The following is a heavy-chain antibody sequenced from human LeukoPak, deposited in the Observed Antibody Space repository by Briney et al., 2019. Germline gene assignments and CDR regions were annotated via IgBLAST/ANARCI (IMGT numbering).Heavy chain of an antibody. CDR3: ARRAAAVGTYSMDV. Sequence: SETLSLTCTVSGGSINSYYWNWLRQPPGKGLEWIGYIYYSGGTNYNPSLKSRVTIAVDTSKNQFSLKLSSVTAADTAVYYCARRAAAVGTYSMDVWGKGTTVTASS. J-gene: IGHJ6*03. V-gene: IGHV4-59*01. CDR2: IYYSGGT. CDR1: GGSINSYY. D-gene: IGHD6-13*01.